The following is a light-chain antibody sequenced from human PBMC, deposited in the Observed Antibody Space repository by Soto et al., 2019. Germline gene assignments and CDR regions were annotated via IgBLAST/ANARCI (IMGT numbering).Light chain of an antibody. J-gene: IGLJ2*01. V-gene: IGLV2-14*01. CDR3: SSYTSTSTRV. Sequence: QSVLTQPASVSGSPGQSITIYCTGTSSDVGGYNYVSWYQQHPGKAPKVIISEVSNRPSGVSDRFSGSKSSNTASLTISGLQAEDEADYYCSSYTSTSTRVFGGGTKLTVL. CDR2: EVS. CDR1: SSDVGGYNY.